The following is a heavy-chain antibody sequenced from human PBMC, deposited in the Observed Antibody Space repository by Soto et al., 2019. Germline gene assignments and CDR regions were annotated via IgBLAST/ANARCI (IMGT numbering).Heavy chain of an antibody. J-gene: IGHJ6*02. Sequence: DVQLVESGGAVVQPGESLRLSCEVSGFTFSMYSMTWVRQAPGKGLEWVAKIPQEGGDGHYAYSVKGRFTISRDNAKTSVFVQMNNLRAADTAVDYCASVQVLLPAHDFFYGSDVWGQGATVTVS. D-gene: IGHD2-15*01. CDR1: GFTFSMYS. V-gene: IGHV3-7*03. CDR3: ASVQVLLPAHDFFYGSDV. CDR2: IPQEGGDG.